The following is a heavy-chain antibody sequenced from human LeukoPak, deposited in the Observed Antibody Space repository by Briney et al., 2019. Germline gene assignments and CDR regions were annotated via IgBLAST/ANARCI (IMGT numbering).Heavy chain of an antibody. J-gene: IGHJ4*02. CDR3: ARGRGEYCSSTSCSRPDY. Sequence: SETLSLTCAVYGGSFSGYYWSWIRQPPGKGLEWIGEINHSGSTNYNPSLKSRVTVSVDTSKNQFSLKLSSVTAADTAVYYCARGRGEYCSSTSCSRPDYWGQGTLVTASS. V-gene: IGHV4-34*01. D-gene: IGHD2-2*01. CDR2: INHSGST. CDR1: GGSFSGYY.